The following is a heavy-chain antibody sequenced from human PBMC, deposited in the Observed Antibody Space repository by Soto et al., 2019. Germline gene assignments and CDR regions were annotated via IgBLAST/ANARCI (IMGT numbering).Heavy chain of an antibody. J-gene: IGHJ6*02. CDR1: GYSFTSYW. V-gene: IGHV5-51*01. Sequence: GESLKISCQGSGYSFTSYWIAWVRQMPGKGLEWMAIIYPDESDTRYSPSFQGQVTISAANSISTAYLQWSSLKAADTALYYCVRMGFSGGGCLWYYCYRMDFWGRGTTGPASS. D-gene: IGHD2-15*01. CDR3: VRMGFSGGGCLWYYCYRMDF. CDR2: IYPDESDT.